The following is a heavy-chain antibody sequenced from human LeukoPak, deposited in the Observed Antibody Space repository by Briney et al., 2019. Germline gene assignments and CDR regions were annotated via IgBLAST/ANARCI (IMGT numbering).Heavy chain of an antibody. D-gene: IGHD3-22*01. V-gene: IGHV3-33*06. CDR1: GFTFSSYG. J-gene: IGHJ6*02. CDR2: IWYDGSNK. Sequence: RRSLRLSCAASGFTFSSYGMHWVRQAPGKGLEWVAVIWYDGSNKYYADSVKGRFTISRDNSKNTLYLQMNSLRAEDTAVYYCAKDYDSSGYWGYYYYYGMDVWGQGTTVTVSS. CDR3: AKDYDSSGYWGYYYYYGMDV.